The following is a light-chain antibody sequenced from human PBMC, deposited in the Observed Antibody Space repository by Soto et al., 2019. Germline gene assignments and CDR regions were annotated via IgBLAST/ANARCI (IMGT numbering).Light chain of an antibody. CDR3: QQYNSYSRT. CDR2: GAS. V-gene: IGKV3-15*01. J-gene: IGKJ1*01. CDR1: QSVSSN. Sequence: EIVMTQSPATLSVSPGERATLSCRASQSVSSNLAWYQQTPGQAPRLLIYGASTRATGIPARFSGSGSGTEFTLTISSLQPDDFATYYCQQYNSYSRTFGQGTKVDIK.